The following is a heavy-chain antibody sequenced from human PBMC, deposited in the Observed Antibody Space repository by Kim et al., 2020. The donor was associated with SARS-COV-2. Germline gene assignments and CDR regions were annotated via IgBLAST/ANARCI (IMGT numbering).Heavy chain of an antibody. CDR2: ISSSSSYI. V-gene: IGHV3-21*01. D-gene: IGHD1-26*01. J-gene: IGHJ4*02. Sequence: GGSLRLSCAASGFTFSSYSMNWVRQAPGKGLEWVSSISSSSSYIYYADSVKGRFTISRDNAKNSLYLQMNSLRAEDTAVYYCARGKNPSGSYFRSFDYWGQGTLVTVSS. CDR1: GFTFSSYS. CDR3: ARGKNPSGSYFRSFDY.